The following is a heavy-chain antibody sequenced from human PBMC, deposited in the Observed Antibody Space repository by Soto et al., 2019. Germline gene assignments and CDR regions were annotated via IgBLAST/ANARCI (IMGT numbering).Heavy chain of an antibody. CDR3: ARAIVVVTALLDY. D-gene: IGHD2-21*02. V-gene: IGHV3-30-3*01. CDR2: ISYDGSNK. J-gene: IGHJ4*02. CDR1: GFTFSSYA. Sequence: SGGSLRLSCAASGFTFSSYAMHWVRQAPGKGLEWVAVISYDGSNKYYADSVKGRFTISRDNSKNTLYLQMNSLRAEDTAVYYCARAIVVVTALLDYWGQGTLVTVSS.